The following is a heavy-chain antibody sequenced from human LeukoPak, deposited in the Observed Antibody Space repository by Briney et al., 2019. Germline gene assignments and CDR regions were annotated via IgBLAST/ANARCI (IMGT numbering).Heavy chain of an antibody. CDR1: GYTLTELS. J-gene: IGHJ4*02. CDR3: ATRYDFWSGYNLYYFGY. D-gene: IGHD3-3*01. Sequence: ASVKVSCKVSGYTLTELSMHWVRQAPGKGLEWMGGFDPEDGETIYAQKFQGRVTMTEDTSTDTAYMELSSLRSEDTAVYHCATRYDFWSGYNLYYFGYWGQGTLVTVSS. CDR2: FDPEDGET. V-gene: IGHV1-24*01.